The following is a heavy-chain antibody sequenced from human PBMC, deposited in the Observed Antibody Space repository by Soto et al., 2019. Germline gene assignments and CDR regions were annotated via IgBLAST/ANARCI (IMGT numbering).Heavy chain of an antibody. Sequence: QVQLVQSGAEVKKPGASVKVSCKASGYTFTSYGITWVRQAPGQGLEWMGWTSAKNDDTRYAQKFQGRVTLTTGTSTTTAYMELRSLRADDTALYYCANNMAQGDYDDYWGQGTLGTVSS. CDR1: GYTFTSYG. CDR3: ANNMAQGDYDDY. D-gene: IGHD3-10*01. CDR2: TSAKNDDT. V-gene: IGHV1-18*01. J-gene: IGHJ4*02.